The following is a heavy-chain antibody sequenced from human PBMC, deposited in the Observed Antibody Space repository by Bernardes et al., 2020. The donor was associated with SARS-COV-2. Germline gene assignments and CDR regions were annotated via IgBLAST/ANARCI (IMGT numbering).Heavy chain of an antibody. V-gene: IGHV5-51*01. J-gene: IGHJ6*02. CDR3: ARRRYGDFGVDV. CDR1: DYTFTNYW. Sequence: GADLKISCNGSDYTFTNYWIGWVRPIPGKGLEWLGIIYPGDSDTKYSPSFQGRVTISADKSVNTAYLQWSSLKASDTAIYYCARRRYGDFGVDVWGQGTTVTVSS. D-gene: IGHD4-17*01. CDR2: IYPGDSDT.